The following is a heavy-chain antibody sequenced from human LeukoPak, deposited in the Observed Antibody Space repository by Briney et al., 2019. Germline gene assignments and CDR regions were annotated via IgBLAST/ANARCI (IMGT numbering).Heavy chain of an antibody. Sequence: PGGSLRLSCAASGFTFNTYWMSWVRQAPGKGLEWVANIKQDGNEKYYVDSVKGRFTISRDNAKNLLYLQMNSLRAEDTAVYYCARRIAVAGRGIFDYWGQGTLVTVSS. J-gene: IGHJ4*02. CDR1: GFTFNTYW. V-gene: IGHV3-7*01. CDR2: IKQDGNEK. CDR3: ARRIAVAGRGIFDY. D-gene: IGHD6-19*01.